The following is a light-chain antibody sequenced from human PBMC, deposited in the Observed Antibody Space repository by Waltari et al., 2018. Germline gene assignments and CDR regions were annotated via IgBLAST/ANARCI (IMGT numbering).Light chain of an antibody. J-gene: IGLJ3*02. CDR3: QVWESTSDHRV. CDR1: DIGSKS. Sequence: SYVLTQPPSVSVAPGQTARISCGGSDIGSKSVHWYQQKPGQAPVLVVYDNGDRPSGNPARFSGSNSGYTATLTISSVEAGDEADYYCQVWESTSDHRVFGGGTKLTVL. V-gene: IGLV3-21*02. CDR2: DNG.